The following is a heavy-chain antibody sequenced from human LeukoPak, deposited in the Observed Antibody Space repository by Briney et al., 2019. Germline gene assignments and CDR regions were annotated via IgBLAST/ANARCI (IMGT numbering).Heavy chain of an antibody. CDR3: ARSPYYHDGSGYSRSYAFDI. Sequence: SETLSLTCTVSGGSISNGDHYWSWIRQHPGKGLEWIGYIYHSGSTYYNPSLKSRVTISVDRSKNQFSLKLSSVTAADTAMYYCARSPYYHDGSGYSRSYAFDIWGQGTMVTGSS. J-gene: IGHJ3*02. CDR2: IYHSGST. D-gene: IGHD3-22*01. V-gene: IGHV4-30-2*01. CDR1: GGSISNGDHY.